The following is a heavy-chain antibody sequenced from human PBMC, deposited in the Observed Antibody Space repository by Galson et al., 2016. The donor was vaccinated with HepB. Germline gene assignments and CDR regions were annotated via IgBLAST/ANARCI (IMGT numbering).Heavy chain of an antibody. V-gene: IGHV3-23*01. CDR1: GFTFSTYA. J-gene: IGHJ4*02. D-gene: IGHD6-13*01. Sequence: SLRLSCAASGFTFSTYAMSWVRQAPGKGLEWVSSISGSGAITYYADSVKGRFTISRDDSKNTLYMQMNSLRAEDTAVYYCARDGSGYTSSWYFDYWGPGTLVTVSS. CDR3: ARDGSGYTSSWYFDY. CDR2: ISGSGAIT.